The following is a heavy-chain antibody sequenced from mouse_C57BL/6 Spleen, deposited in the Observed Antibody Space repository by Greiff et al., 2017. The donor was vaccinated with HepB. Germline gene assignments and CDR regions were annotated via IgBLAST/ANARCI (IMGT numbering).Heavy chain of an antibody. CDR3: ARMGPHGDYAMDY. D-gene: IGHD4-1*01. Sequence: VQLQQPGAELVRPGSSVKLSCKASGYTFTSYWMDWVKQRPGQGLEWIGNIYPSDSETHYNQKFKDKATLTVDKSSSTAYMQLSSLTSEDSAVYYCARMGPHGDYAMDYWGQGTSVTVSS. CDR1: GYTFTSYW. V-gene: IGHV1-61*01. J-gene: IGHJ4*01. CDR2: IYPSDSET.